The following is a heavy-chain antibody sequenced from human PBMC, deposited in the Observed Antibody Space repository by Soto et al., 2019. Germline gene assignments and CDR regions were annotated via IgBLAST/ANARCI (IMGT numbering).Heavy chain of an antibody. CDR3: ARLVSEPPLRFSALGWFDP. V-gene: IGHV4-59*08. CDR1: GGSISSYY. J-gene: IGHJ5*02. D-gene: IGHD3-3*01. CDR2: IYYSGST. Sequence: SETLSLTCTVSGGSISSYYWSWIRQPPGKGLEWIGYIYYSGSTNYNPSLKSRVTISVDTSKNQFSLKLSSVTAADTAVYYCARLVSEPPLRFSALGWFDPWGQGTLVTVSS.